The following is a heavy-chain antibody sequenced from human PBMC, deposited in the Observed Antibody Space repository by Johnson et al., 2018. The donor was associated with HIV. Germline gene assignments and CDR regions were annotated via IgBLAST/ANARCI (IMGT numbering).Heavy chain of an antibody. CDR1: RFTFDDYG. V-gene: IGHV3-20*04. J-gene: IGHJ3*02. CDR3: AGDFDSSSSEDAFDI. Sequence: VLLVESGGGVVRPGGSLRLSCAASRFTFDDYGMSWVRQAPGKGLEWVSGINWNGGNTDYADSVKGRFTISRDNAKNSLYLQMNSLRAEDTALYYCAGDFDSSSSEDAFDIWGRGTMVTVSS. D-gene: IGHD6-6*01. CDR2: INWNGGNT.